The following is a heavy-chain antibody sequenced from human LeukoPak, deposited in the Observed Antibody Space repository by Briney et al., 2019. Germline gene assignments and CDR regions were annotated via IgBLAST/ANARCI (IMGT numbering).Heavy chain of an antibody. CDR1: GYTFTSYY. D-gene: IGHD5-12*01. CDR3: ASSLVATPRSYYFDY. V-gene: IGHV1-46*01. Sequence: GASVKVSCKASGYTFTSYYMHWVRQAPGQGLEWMGIINPSGGSTSYAQKFQGRVTMTRDTSTSTVYMELSSLRSEDTAVYYCASSLVATPRSYYFDYWGQGTLVTVSS. CDR2: INPSGGST. J-gene: IGHJ4*02.